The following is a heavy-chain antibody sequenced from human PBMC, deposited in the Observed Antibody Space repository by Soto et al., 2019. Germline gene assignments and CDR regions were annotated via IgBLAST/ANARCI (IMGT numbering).Heavy chain of an antibody. Sequence: QLQLQESGSGLVKPSQTLSLTCAVSGGSISSGGYSWSWIRQPPGKGLEWIGYIYHSGSTYYNPSLKRRVPMSSDRSENQFSRNLSSVTAADTAVYFCARETYYYDRSGYSWSLDVWGRGTLVTVSA. J-gene: IGHJ2*01. D-gene: IGHD3-22*01. CDR3: ARETYYYDRSGYSWSLDV. CDR2: IYHSGST. CDR1: GGSISSGGYS. V-gene: IGHV4-30-2*01.